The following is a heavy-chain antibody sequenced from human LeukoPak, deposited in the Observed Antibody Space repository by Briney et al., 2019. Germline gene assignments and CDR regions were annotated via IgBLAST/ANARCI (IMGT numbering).Heavy chain of an antibody. CDR2: IYHTGST. D-gene: IGHD1-26*01. Sequence: SETLSLTCTVSGGSISSYYWSWIRQPPGKGLEWIGYIYHTGSTNYSPSLKSRVTISIDTSKNQFSLKLSSVTAADTAVCYCARLQAPLSAYYTTDQYYFDYWGQGTLLTVSS. CDR3: ARLQAPLSAYYTTDQYYFDY. J-gene: IGHJ4*02. V-gene: IGHV4-59*08. CDR1: GGSISSYY.